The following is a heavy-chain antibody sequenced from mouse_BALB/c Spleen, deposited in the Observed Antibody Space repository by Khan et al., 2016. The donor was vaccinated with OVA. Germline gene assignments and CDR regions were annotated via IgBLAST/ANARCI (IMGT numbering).Heavy chain of an antibody. CDR2: IWRGGST. J-gene: IGHJ4*01. Sequence: VQLQESGPGLVQPSQSLSITCTVSGSSLTSYGVHWVRQSPGKGLEWLGVIWRGGSTDYNAAFMSRLSITKDNSKSQVFFKMNSLQADDTAIYYCAKKITTVDYYAMDYWGQGTSVTVSA. D-gene: IGHD1-1*01. CDR3: AKKITTVDYYAMDY. V-gene: IGHV2-5*01. CDR1: GSSLTSYG.